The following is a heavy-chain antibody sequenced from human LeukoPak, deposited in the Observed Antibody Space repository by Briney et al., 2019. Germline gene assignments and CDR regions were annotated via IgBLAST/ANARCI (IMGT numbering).Heavy chain of an antibody. J-gene: IGHJ6*04. Sequence: GGSLRLSCAASGFTFSSYSMNWVRQAPGKGLEWVSYISSSSSTIYYADSVKGRFTISRDNAKNSLYLRMNSLRAEDTAVYYCARDELRLDVWGKGTTVTVSS. V-gene: IGHV3-48*01. CDR1: GFTFSSYS. CDR3: ARDELRLDV. D-gene: IGHD1-26*01. CDR2: ISSSSSTI.